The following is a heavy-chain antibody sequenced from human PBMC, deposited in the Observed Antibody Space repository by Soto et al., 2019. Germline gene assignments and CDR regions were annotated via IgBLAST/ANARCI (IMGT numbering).Heavy chain of an antibody. CDR2: ISAYNGNT. J-gene: IGHJ3*02. V-gene: IGHV1-18*01. CDR1: GYTFTSYG. CDR3: ASRAAYYDSSGYYPADAFDI. Sequence: ASVKVSCKASGYTFTSYGISWVRQAPGQGLEWMGWISAYNGNTNYAQKLQGRVTMTTDTSTSTAYMELRSLRSDDTAVYYCASRAAYYDSSGYYPADAFDIWGQGTMVTVSS. D-gene: IGHD3-22*01.